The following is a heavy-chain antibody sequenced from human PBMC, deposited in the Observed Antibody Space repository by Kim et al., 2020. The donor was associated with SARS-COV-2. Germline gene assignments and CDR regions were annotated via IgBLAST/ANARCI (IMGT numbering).Heavy chain of an antibody. CDR3: ARDADYGDYKWFDP. V-gene: IGHV4-59*01. CDR1: GGSISSYY. Sequence: SETLSLTCTVSGGSISSYYWSWIRQPPGKGLEWIGYIYYSGSTNYNPSLKSRVTISVDTSKNQFSLKLSSVTAADTAAYYCARDADYGDYKWFDPWGQGT. CDR2: IYYSGST. D-gene: IGHD4-17*01. J-gene: IGHJ5*02.